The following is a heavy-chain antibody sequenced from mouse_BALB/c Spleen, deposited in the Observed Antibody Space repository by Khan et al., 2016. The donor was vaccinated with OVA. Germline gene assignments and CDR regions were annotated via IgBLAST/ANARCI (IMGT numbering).Heavy chain of an antibody. J-gene: IGHJ2*01. D-gene: IGHD1-2*01. Sequence: EVQLQESGPGLVKPSQSLSLTCTVTGYSITSGYGWNWIRQFPGNKLEWMGYISYSGSTNYNPSLKSRISITRDTSKNQFFLQLKSVTNDDTATYYWARTARIKYWGQGTTLTVSA. CDR2: ISYSGST. V-gene: IGHV3-2*02. CDR3: ARTARIKY. CDR1: GYSITSGYG.